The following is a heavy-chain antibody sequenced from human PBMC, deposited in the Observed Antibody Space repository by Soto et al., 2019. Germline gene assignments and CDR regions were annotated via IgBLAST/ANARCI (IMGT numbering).Heavy chain of an antibody. Sequence: QVQLVQSGAEVKKPGASVKVSCKASGYTFSSYDINWVRQATGQGLEWMGWMIPNSGKIGYAQKVQGRLTMTRNTSISTAYMELSSLRSEDTAVYYCARDYGDYSGDYWGQGTLDTVSS. D-gene: IGHD4-17*01. CDR3: ARDYGDYSGDY. CDR2: MIPNSGKI. V-gene: IGHV1-8*01. CDR1: GYTFSSYD. J-gene: IGHJ4*02.